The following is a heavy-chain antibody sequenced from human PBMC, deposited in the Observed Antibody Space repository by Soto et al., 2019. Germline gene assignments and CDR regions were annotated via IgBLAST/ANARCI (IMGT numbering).Heavy chain of an antibody. J-gene: IGHJ3*02. Sequence: ASVKVSCKASGYTFTSYDINWVRQATGQGLEWMGWMNPNSGNTGYAQKFQGRVTMTRNTSISTAYMELSSLRSEDTAVYYCAMYQIVVGAFDIWGQGKMVTVSS. D-gene: IGHD6-6*01. V-gene: IGHV1-8*01. CDR1: GYTFTSYD. CDR2: MNPNSGNT. CDR3: AMYQIVVGAFDI.